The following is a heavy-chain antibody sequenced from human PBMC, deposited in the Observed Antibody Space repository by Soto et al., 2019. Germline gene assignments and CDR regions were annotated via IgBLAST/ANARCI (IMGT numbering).Heavy chain of an antibody. J-gene: IGHJ4*02. CDR1: GFTFSDYY. Sequence: GGSLRLSCAASGFTFSDYYMSWIRQAPGKGLEWVSYISSSGSTIYYADSVKGRFTISRDNAKNSLYLQMNSLRAEDTAVYYCARVGVFSALYNWNKNALFDYWGQGTLVTVSS. CDR2: ISSSGSTI. V-gene: IGHV3-11*01. CDR3: ARVGVFSALYNWNKNALFDY. D-gene: IGHD1-20*01.